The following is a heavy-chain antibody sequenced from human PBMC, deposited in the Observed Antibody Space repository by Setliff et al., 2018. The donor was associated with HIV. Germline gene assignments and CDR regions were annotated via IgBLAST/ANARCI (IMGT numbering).Heavy chain of an antibody. Sequence: SVKVSCKPSGYSFTNHYMHWVRQAPGQGLEWMGGIIPIFGTANYAQKFQGRVTITADKSTSTAYMELSSLRSEDTAVYYCARDGDGYNRNYYFDYWGQGTLVTVSS. V-gene: IGHV1-69*06. J-gene: IGHJ4*02. CDR2: IIPIFGTA. D-gene: IGHD5-12*01. CDR1: GYSFTNHY. CDR3: ARDGDGYNRNYYFDY.